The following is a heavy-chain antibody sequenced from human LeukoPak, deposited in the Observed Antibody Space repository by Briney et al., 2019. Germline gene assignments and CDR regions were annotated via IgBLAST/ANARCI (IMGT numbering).Heavy chain of an antibody. D-gene: IGHD2-15*01. CDR1: GFTFSSYA. CDR2: ISGSGTST. CDR3: ANGFCSGGSCPPEFHY. Sequence: GGSLRLSCAASGFTFSSYAMSWVRQAPGKGLEWVSVISGSGTSTYYADSVKGRFTISRDDSKNTLYLQMNSLRAEDTAVYYCANGFCSGGSCPPEFHYWGQGTLVTVSS. J-gene: IGHJ4*02. V-gene: IGHV3-23*01.